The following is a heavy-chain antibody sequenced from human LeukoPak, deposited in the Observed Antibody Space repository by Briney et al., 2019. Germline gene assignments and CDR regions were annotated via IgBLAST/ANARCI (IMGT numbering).Heavy chain of an antibody. CDR1: GFTFDDYA. CDR2: ISWDGGST. D-gene: IGHD3-9*01. CDR3: AKGTLRYFASIPAFDI. Sequence: GGSLRLSCAASGFTFDDYAMHWVRQAPGKGLEWVSLISWDGGSTYYADSVKGRFTISRDNSKNSLYLQMNSLRADDTALYYCAKGTLRYFASIPAFDIWGQGTMVTVSS. V-gene: IGHV3-43D*03. J-gene: IGHJ3*02.